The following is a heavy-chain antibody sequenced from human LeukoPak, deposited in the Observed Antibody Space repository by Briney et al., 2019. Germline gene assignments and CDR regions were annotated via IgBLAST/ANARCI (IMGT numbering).Heavy chain of an antibody. CDR1: GFSLSTSGVG. CDR2: IYWDDDK. J-gene: IGHJ4*02. Sequence: SGPSLVKPTQTLTLTCTFSGFSLSTSGVGVGWIRQPPGKALEWLALIYWDDDKRYSPSLKSRLTIAKDTSKNQVVLTMANMDPVDTATYCCAHAAITMVRGIIKTPGLFDYWGQGTLVNVSS. D-gene: IGHD3-10*01. V-gene: IGHV2-5*02. CDR3: AHAAITMVRGIIKTPGLFDY.